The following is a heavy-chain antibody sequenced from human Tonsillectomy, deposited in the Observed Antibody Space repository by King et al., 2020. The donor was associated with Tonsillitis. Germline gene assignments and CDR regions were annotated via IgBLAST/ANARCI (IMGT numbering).Heavy chain of an antibody. CDR3: ARGVDYGDYTVH. CDR2: IYSSGST. D-gene: IGHD4-17*01. J-gene: IGHJ4*02. Sequence: QLQESGPGLVKPSQTLSLTCTVSGGSISGGGYYWSWIRQHPVKGLEWIGNIYSSGSTFYNPSLKSRVSMSVDTSKDQFSLNLSSVTAADTAVYYCARGVDYGDYTVHWGQGTLVTVSS. V-gene: IGHV4-31*03. CDR1: GGSISGGGYY.